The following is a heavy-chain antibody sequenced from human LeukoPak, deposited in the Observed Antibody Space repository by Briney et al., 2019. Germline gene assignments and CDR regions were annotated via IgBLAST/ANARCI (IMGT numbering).Heavy chain of an antibody. J-gene: IGHJ6*03. D-gene: IGHD6-13*01. CDR2: ISYDGSNK. Sequence: PGGSLRLSCAASGFTFSSYAMHWVRQAPGKGLEWVAVISYDGSNKYYADSVKGRFTISRDNSKDTLYLQMNSLRAEDTAVYYCARDGAGYSSSWTGWYYYYYMDVWGKGTTVTVSS. CDR1: GFTFSSYA. CDR3: ARDGAGYSSSWTGWYYYYYMDV. V-gene: IGHV3-30*04.